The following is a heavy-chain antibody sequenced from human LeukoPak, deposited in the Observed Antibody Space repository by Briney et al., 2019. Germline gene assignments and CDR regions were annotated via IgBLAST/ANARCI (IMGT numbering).Heavy chain of an antibody. CDR3: ARGTNGYTYGFDY. J-gene: IGHJ4*02. CDR1: GGSFSGYY. Sequence: SETLSLTCAVYGGSFSGYYWSWIRQPPGKGLEWIGEINHSGGTNYNPSLKSRVTISVDTSKNQFSLKLSSVTAADTAVYYCARGTNGYTYGFDYWGQGTLVTVSS. CDR2: INHSGGT. V-gene: IGHV4-34*01. D-gene: IGHD5-18*01.